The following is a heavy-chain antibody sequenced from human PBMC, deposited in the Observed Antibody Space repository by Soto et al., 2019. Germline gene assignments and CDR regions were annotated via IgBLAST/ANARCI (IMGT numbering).Heavy chain of an antibody. D-gene: IGHD1-26*01. CDR3: GRDGVGATPLGWFDP. Sequence: QVQLVQSGAEVKKPGASVTVSCKASGYTFIGYYIHWVRQAPGQGLEWMGRINPRSGDTTYAQKFQGRITMTRDTSISTAYMELSSLRSDDTAVYYCGRDGVGATPLGWFDPWGQGALVTVCS. CDR2: INPRSGDT. J-gene: IGHJ5*02. V-gene: IGHV1-2*06. CDR1: GYTFIGYY.